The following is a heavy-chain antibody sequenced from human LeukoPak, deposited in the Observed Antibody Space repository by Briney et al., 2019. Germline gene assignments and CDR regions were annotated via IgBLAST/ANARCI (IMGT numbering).Heavy chain of an antibody. V-gene: IGHV3-48*03. CDR3: ARQDPELSY. CDR2: ITSGASTI. D-gene: IGHD1-26*01. Sequence: GGSLRLSCAASGFTFRSYEMNWVRQAPGKGLEWVSYITSGASTIYYADSVKGRFTISRDNAKNSLYLQTNSLRVEDTAVYYCARQDPELSYWGQGTLVTVSS. J-gene: IGHJ4*02. CDR1: GFTFRSYE.